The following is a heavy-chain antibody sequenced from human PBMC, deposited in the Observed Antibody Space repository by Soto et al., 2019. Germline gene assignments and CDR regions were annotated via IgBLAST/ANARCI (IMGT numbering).Heavy chain of an antibody. V-gene: IGHV2-70*01. CDR1: GFSLSTNGMC. CDR2: VDWDDDK. CDR3: ARTPLTTGWAVDY. J-gene: IGHJ4*02. D-gene: IGHD6-19*01. Sequence: SGPTLVNPTQTLTLTCTFSGFSLSTNGMCVSWIRQPPGKALEWLALVDWDDDKFYSISLRTRLTISRDTSKNQVVLTMTDMDPVDTATYYCARTPLTTGWAVDYWGQGTLVT.